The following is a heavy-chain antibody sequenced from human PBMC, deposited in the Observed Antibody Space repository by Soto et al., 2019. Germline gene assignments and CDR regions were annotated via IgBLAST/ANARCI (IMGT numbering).Heavy chain of an antibody. V-gene: IGHV3-23*01. CDR1: GFTFRSYA. CDR2: ISGSGGST. CDR3: AKVFGLRPKEPFDY. Sequence: GGSLRLSCAASGFTFRSYAMSWVRQAPGKGLEWVSAISGSGGSTYCAYSVKGRFTISRXNSKNTLYLQMNSLRAEDTAVYYCAKVFGLRPKEPFDYWGQRTLVAVS. J-gene: IGHJ4*02. D-gene: IGHD3-10*02.